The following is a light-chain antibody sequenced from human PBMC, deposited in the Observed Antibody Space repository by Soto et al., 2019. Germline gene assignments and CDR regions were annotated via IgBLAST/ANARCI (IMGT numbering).Light chain of an antibody. V-gene: IGLV2-8*01. CDR2: EVN. J-gene: IGLJ1*01. CDR1: SSDVGGYNY. CDR3: SSYAGSSNV. Sequence: QSALTQPPSASGSPGQSVAISCTGTSSDVGGYNYVSWYQQHPGKAPKLMIYEVNKRPSGVPDRFSGSKSGNTASLTVSGLPDEDADDYYCSSYAGSSNVFGTGTRSPS.